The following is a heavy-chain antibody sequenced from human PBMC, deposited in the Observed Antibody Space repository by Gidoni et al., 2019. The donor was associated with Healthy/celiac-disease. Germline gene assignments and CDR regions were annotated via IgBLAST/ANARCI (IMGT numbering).Heavy chain of an antibody. Sequence: QVQLVESGGGVVQPGRSLRLSCAESGFTSSSYGMHWVRQAPGKGLEWVAVIWYDGSNKYYADSVKGRFTISRDNSKNTLYLQMNSLRAEDTAVYYCARAGAKGNDYGDYSPFDYWGQGTLVTVSS. J-gene: IGHJ4*02. CDR2: IWYDGSNK. CDR3: ARAGAKGNDYGDYSPFDY. V-gene: IGHV3-33*01. CDR1: GFTSSSYG. D-gene: IGHD4-17*01.